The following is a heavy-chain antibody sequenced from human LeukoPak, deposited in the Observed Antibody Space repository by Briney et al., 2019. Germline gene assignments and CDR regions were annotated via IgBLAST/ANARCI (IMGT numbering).Heavy chain of an antibody. J-gene: IGHJ4*02. D-gene: IGHD3-10*01. CDR1: GGSISSYY. Sequence: PSETLSLTCTVSGGSISSYYWSWIRQPPGKGLEWIGYSGSTNYNPSLKGRVTISVDTSKNQFSLKLSSVTAADTAVYYCAREGYYSDSGFDNWGQGTLVTVSS. CDR3: AREGYYSDSGFDN. V-gene: IGHV4-59*01. CDR2: SGST.